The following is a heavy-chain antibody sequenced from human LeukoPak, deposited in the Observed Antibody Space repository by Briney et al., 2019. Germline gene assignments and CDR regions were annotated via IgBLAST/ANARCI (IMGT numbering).Heavy chain of an antibody. J-gene: IGHJ4*02. CDR3: ARRAGGYSHPYDY. CDR1: GFTVSGNY. V-gene: IGHV3-53*01. CDR2: IYSGGTT. D-gene: IGHD4-23*01. Sequence: GSLRLSCAVSGFTVSGNYMSWVRQAPGKGLEWVSLIYSGGTTYYADSVKGRFTISRDNSKNTLYLQMNSLRAEDTAVYYCARRAGGYSHPYDYWGQGILVTVSS.